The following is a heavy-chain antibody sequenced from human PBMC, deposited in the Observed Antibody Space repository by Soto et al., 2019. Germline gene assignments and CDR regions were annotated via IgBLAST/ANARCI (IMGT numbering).Heavy chain of an antibody. D-gene: IGHD3-10*01. Sequence: SETLSLTCAVYGGSFSCYYWSWIRQPPGKGLEWIGEINHSGSTNYNPSLKSRVTISVDTSKNQFSLKLSSVTAADTAVYYCARGSSLWFGDRYYFDYWVQGTLVTVSS. CDR3: ARGSSLWFGDRYYFDY. CDR2: INHSGST. V-gene: IGHV4-34*01. CDR1: GGSFSCYY. J-gene: IGHJ4*02.